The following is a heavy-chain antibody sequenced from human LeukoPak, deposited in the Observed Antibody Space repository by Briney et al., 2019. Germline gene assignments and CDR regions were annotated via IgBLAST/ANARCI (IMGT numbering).Heavy chain of an antibody. Sequence: PGRSLRLSCAASGFTFSSYGMHWVRQAPGKGLECVAIISYDGSNKYYTDSVKRRFTISRDNSKNTLYLQMNSLRAEDTAVYYCAKSGIEAAGSLVYFDYWGQGTLVTASS. V-gene: IGHV3-30*18. CDR1: GFTFSSYG. CDR2: ISYDGSNK. CDR3: AKSGIEAAGSLVYFDY. J-gene: IGHJ4*02. D-gene: IGHD6-13*01.